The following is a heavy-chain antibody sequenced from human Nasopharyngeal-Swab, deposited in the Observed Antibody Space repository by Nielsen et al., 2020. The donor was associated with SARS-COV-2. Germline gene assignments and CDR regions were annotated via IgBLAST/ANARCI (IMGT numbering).Heavy chain of an antibody. Sequence: GGSLRLSCAASGFTFSSYAMHWVRQAPGKGLVWVSQINRDDTTATYADSVEGRFTISRDNAKNTLYLQMNSLRVEDTAVYYCVPWGPATGRGFGYWGQGILVTVSS. D-gene: IGHD6-13*01. CDR1: GFTFSSYA. CDR3: VPWGPATGRGFGY. V-gene: IGHV3-74*01. J-gene: IGHJ4*02. CDR2: INRDDTTA.